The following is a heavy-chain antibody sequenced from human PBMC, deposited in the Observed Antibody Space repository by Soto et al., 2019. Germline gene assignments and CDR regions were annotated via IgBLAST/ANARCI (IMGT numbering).Heavy chain of an antibody. CDR2: ISSSGTP. D-gene: IGHD6-19*01. J-gene: IGHJ4*01. Sequence: QLQLQESGPGLVKPSATLSLTCTVSGGSISSSPYFWGWIRQPPGKGLDCIGCISSSGTPYFNSSLRSRLAIYIDSSQNQFSLKLDSVTAAYTAVYSCERHALFVSAWGGDYWGQGILVTVSS. CDR3: ERHALFVSAWGGDY. V-gene: IGHV4-39*01. CDR1: GGSISSSPYF.